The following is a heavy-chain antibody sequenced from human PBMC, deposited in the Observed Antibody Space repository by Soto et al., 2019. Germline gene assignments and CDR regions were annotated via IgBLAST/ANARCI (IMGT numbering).Heavy chain of an antibody. V-gene: IGHV1-2*02. CDR2: INPNGGNT. Sequence: QAQLVQSGAEVKKPGASVKVSCKASGYFFTSYYIHWVRQAPGQSLQWMGWINPNGGNTHYVQKFQGGLTLTRDTSVSTVYMYLNSLTSDDTAIYYCARESMGGSSFRREYFDFWGQGTLVAVAS. J-gene: IGHJ4*02. D-gene: IGHD2-15*01. CDR3: ARESMGGSSFRREYFDF. CDR1: GYFFTSYY.